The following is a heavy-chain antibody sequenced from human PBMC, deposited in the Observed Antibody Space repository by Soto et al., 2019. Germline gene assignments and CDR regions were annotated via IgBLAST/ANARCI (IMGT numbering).Heavy chain of an antibody. CDR1: GYTFTRYY. V-gene: IGHV1-2*04. D-gene: IGHD1-1*01. CDR3: ASGATGTTAPYYYYYGMDG. Sequence: QVQLVQSGAEVKKPGASVKVSCKASGYTFTRYYMHWVRQAPGQGLEWMGWINPNSGGTNYAQQFQGWVTITRDTAISQAYMVPNRLRADDTAVYDWASGATGTTAPYYYYYGMDGGGQVTTVTV. CDR2: INPNSGGT. J-gene: IGHJ6*02.